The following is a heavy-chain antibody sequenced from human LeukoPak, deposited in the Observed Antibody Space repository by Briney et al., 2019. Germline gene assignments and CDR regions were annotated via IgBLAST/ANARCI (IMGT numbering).Heavy chain of an antibody. V-gene: IGHV1-18*01. Sequence: ASVKVSCRASGGTFSSYAISWVRQAPGQGLEWMGWISAYNGNTNYAQKLQGRVTMTTDTSTSTAYMELRSLRSDDTAVYYCARAGPYYYDSSGCDYWGQGTLVTVSS. D-gene: IGHD3-22*01. CDR2: ISAYNGNT. CDR1: GGTFSSYA. J-gene: IGHJ4*02. CDR3: ARAGPYYYDSSGCDY.